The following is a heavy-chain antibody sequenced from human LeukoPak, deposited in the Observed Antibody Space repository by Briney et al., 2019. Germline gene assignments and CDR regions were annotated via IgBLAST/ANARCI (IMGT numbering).Heavy chain of an antibody. Sequence: GGSLRLSCAASGFTFSSNSMNWVRQAPGKGLEWVSYISSTGGTIYYADSMKGRFTIPRDNPESTMYLQMNSLRVKDTAVYYCAKEGTRSHSQWAFDFWGQGTMVTVSS. CDR2: ISSTGGTI. D-gene: IGHD6-19*01. J-gene: IGHJ3*01. CDR1: GFTFSSNS. V-gene: IGHV3-48*01. CDR3: AKEGTRSHSQWAFDF.